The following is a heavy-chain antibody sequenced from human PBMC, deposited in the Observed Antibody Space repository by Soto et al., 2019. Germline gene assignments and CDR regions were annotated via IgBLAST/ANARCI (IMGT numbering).Heavy chain of an antibody. V-gene: IGHV4-39*01. CDR3: ARQGIDIVVVVAAMWPGIGAFDI. D-gene: IGHD2-15*01. J-gene: IGHJ3*02. Sequence: QLQLQESGPGLVKPSETLSLTCTVSGGSISSSSYYWGWIRQPPGKGLEWIGSIYYSGSTYYNPSLKSRVTISVDTSKTQFSLKLSSVTAADTAVYYCARQGIDIVVVVAAMWPGIGAFDIWGQGTRVPVFS. CDR2: IYYSGST. CDR1: GGSISSSSYY.